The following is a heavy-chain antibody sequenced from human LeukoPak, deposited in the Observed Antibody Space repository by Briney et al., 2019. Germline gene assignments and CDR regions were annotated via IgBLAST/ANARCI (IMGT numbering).Heavy chain of an antibody. CDR1: GFTFSSYG. Sequence: GGSLRLSCAASGFTFSSYGMHWVRQAPGKRLEWVAFIRYDGSNKYYADSVKGRFTISRDNSKNTLYLQMNSLRAEDTAVYYCARVINYDILTGYYSDYWGQGTLVTVSS. V-gene: IGHV3-30*02. D-gene: IGHD3-9*01. CDR2: IRYDGSNK. CDR3: ARVINYDILTGYYSDY. J-gene: IGHJ4*02.